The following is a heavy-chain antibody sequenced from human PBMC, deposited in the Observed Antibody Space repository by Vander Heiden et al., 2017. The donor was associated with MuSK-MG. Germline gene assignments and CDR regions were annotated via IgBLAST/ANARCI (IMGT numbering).Heavy chain of an antibody. V-gene: IGHV1-69*10. D-gene: IGHD3-10*01. CDR2: IIPILGIA. Sequence: QVQLVQSVAEVKKPGSSVQVSCKASGGTFSSYAISWVRQAPGQGLEWMGGIIPILGIANDAQKFQGRVTITADKSTSTAYMELSSLRSEDTAVYYCARVDGWFGSSYYYYYMDVWGKGTTVTVSS. J-gene: IGHJ6*03. CDR3: ARVDGWFGSSYYYYYMDV. CDR1: GGTFSSYA.